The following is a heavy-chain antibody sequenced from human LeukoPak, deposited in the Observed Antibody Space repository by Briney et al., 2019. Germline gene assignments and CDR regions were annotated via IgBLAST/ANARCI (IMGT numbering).Heavy chain of an antibody. CDR1: GGSISSSSYY. CDR3: ARHVGSSDWSSHFHN. D-gene: IGHD6-19*01. CDR2: IYHSGSI. J-gene: IGHJ4*02. Sequence: SETLSLTCTDSGGSISSSSYYWGCIRQPPGKGLEWIGSIYHSGSIYYNPSLRSRVFIYVDTSKNQFSLKLSSVTAADTSVYYCARHVGSSDWSSHFHNWGQGTLVTVSS. V-gene: IGHV4-39*01.